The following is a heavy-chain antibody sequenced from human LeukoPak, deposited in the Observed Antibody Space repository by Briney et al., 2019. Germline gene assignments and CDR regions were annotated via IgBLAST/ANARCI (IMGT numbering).Heavy chain of an antibody. Sequence: GGSPRLSCAASGFTFSSYSMNWVRQAPGKGLEWVSSISSSSSYIYYADSVKGRFTISRDNAKNSLYLQMNSLRAEDTAVYYCARDDRIVGAIADYWGQGTLVTVSS. CDR3: ARDDRIVGAIADY. V-gene: IGHV3-21*01. D-gene: IGHD1-26*01. CDR2: ISSSSSYI. J-gene: IGHJ4*02. CDR1: GFTFSSYS.